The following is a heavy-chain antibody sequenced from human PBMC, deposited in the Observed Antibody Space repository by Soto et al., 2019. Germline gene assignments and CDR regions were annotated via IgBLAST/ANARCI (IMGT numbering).Heavy chain of an antibody. CDR1: GFTFSSYA. Sequence: GGSLRLSCSASGFTFSSYAMHWVRQAPGKGLEYVSAISSNGGSTYYADSVKGRFTISRDNSKNTLYLQMSSLRAEDTAVYYCVKGGWFGASKFDYWGQGTLVTVSS. V-gene: IGHV3-64D*08. CDR3: VKGGWFGASKFDY. CDR2: ISSNGGST. D-gene: IGHD3-10*01. J-gene: IGHJ4*02.